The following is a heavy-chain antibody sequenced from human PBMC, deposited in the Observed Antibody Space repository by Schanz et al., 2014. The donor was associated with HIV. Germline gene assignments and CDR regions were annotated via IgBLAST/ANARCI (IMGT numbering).Heavy chain of an antibody. CDR1: GFTFSSFG. D-gene: IGHD2-15*01. V-gene: IGHV3-33*03. J-gene: IGHJ4*02. Sequence: VQLVESGGGVVRPGRSLRLSCVASGFTFSSFGMHWVRKAPGKGLEWVAVTSYDGTKKNYADSVKGRFTISRDNSKNTLYLQMNSLRAEDTAVYYCAKVVRFAMVTAPYYFDSWGQGTLVTVSS. CDR2: TSYDGTKK. CDR3: AKVVRFAMVTAPYYFDS.